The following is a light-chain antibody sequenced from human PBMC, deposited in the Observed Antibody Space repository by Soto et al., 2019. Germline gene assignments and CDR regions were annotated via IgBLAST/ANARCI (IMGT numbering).Light chain of an antibody. Sequence: SYVLTQPPSVSVAPGKTARITCGGNYIGSKSVHWYHQKPGQAPVLVVYYDSDRPSGIPERFSGSNSGNTATLTISRVEAGDEADYYCQVWDSGTDHVVFGGGTKLTVL. CDR2: YDS. CDR1: YIGSKS. V-gene: IGLV3-21*01. J-gene: IGLJ2*01. CDR3: QVWDSGTDHVV.